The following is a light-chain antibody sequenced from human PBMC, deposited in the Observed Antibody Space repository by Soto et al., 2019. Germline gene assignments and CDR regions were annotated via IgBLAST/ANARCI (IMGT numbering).Light chain of an antibody. CDR3: TSFTSGSTPYV. CDR1: SSDVGGYNY. Sequence: QSALTQPASLSGSPGQSITISCAGTSSDVGGYNYVSWYQQLPGKAPQLVIYDVTHRPSGVSDRFSGSRSGNTASLTISGLQAEDEADYYCTSFTSGSTPYVLGTGTRSPS. CDR2: DVT. V-gene: IGLV2-14*03. J-gene: IGLJ1*01.